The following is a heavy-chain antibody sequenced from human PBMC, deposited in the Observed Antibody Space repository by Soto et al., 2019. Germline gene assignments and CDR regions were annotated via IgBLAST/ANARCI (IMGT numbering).Heavy chain of an antibody. CDR1: GFTFTSSA. J-gene: IGHJ6*02. CDR2: IVVGSGNT. V-gene: IGHV1-58*01. CDR3: AALSTTIGYYGMDV. Sequence: GASVKVSCKASGFTFTSSAVQWVRQARGQRLEWIGWIVVGSGNTNYAQKFQEGVTITRDMSTSTAYMELSSLRSEDTAVYYCAALSTTIGYYGMDVWGQGXTVTV. D-gene: IGHD4-17*01.